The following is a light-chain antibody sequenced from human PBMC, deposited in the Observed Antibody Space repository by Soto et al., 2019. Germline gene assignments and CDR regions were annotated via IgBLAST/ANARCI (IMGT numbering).Light chain of an antibody. CDR1: SSNIGSNT. V-gene: IGLV1-44*01. CDR2: SNN. J-gene: IGLJ2*01. CDR3: ASCDGSLYGV. Sequence: QSVLTQAPSASGTPGQRVTISCSGSSSNIGSNTVNWYQQLPGTAPRLLIYSNNQRPSGVPDRFSGSKSCTSASLAISVLQSEDEADYYCASCDGSLYGVFGGGTKVTVL.